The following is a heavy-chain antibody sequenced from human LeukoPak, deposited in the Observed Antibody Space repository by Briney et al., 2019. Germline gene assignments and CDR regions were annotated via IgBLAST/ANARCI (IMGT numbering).Heavy chain of an antibody. J-gene: IGHJ4*02. CDR3: ARDIEAAGLFLDY. V-gene: IGHV3-7*01. Sequence: GGSLRLSCAASGFTFSSYWMSWVRQVPGKGLKWVANMKYDGSEKYYADSVKGRFTISRDNAKNSLYLQMNSLRAEDTAVYYCARDIEAAGLFLDYWGQGTLVTVSS. CDR1: GFTFSSYW. CDR2: MKYDGSEK. D-gene: IGHD6-13*01.